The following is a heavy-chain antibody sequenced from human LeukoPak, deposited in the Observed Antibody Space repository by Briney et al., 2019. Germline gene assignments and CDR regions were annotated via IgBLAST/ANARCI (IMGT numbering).Heavy chain of an antibody. Sequence: ASVKVSCKASGYTFTSYGISWVRQAPGQGLEWMGWISAYNGNTNYAQKLQGGVTMTTDTSTSTAYMELRSLRSDDTAVYYCARGSYYYDSSGSSSPDYWGQGTLVTVSS. CDR3: ARGSYYYDSSGSSSPDY. J-gene: IGHJ4*02. CDR1: GYTFTSYG. V-gene: IGHV1-18*01. D-gene: IGHD3-22*01. CDR2: ISAYNGNT.